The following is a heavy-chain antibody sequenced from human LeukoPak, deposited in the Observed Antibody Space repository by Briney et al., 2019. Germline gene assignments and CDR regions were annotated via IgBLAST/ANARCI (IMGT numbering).Heavy chain of an antibody. V-gene: IGHV3-48*03. J-gene: IGHJ4*02. D-gene: IGHD1-1*01. Sequence: GGSLRLSCAASGFTFSSYEMNWVRQAPGKGLEWVSYISSSGSTIYYAHSVKGRFTISSDFAKKSQFLQMHSLGVEDTAIYYCATSTTWELPRFDYWGQGALVTVSS. CDR1: GFTFSSYE. CDR2: ISSSGSTI. CDR3: ATSTTWELPRFDY.